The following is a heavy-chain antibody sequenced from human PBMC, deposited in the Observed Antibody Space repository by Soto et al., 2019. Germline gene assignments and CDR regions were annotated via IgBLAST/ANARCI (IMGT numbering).Heavy chain of an antibody. CDR2: ISNNCSVK. Sequence: EGTLRRSCAASGFRFSNYSINWVRQARGKGLEWLSYISNNCSVKYYADSVEVRFTISRDNAKKSRYLQMNSLRDEETAVYYCARNRDAYFCNGVCAEPYLDYCARGSLVIVTS. V-gene: IGHV3-48*02. J-gene: IGHJ4*02. CDR1: GFRFSNYS. D-gene: IGHD2-8*01. CDR3: ARNRDAYFCNGVCAEPYLDY.